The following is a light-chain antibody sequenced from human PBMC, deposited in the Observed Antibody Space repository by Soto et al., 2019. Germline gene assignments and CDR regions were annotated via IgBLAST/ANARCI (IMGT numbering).Light chain of an antibody. CDR3: QQCKDWLLT. CDR1: QSVSSY. CDR2: GAS. J-gene: IGKJ4*01. Sequence: IVLTQSPATLSLTPRERATLSCRASQSVSSYLAWYQQKPGQAPRLLIYGASTRATGIPARFSGSGSGTEFTLTISSLQSEDFAVYYCQQCKDWLLTFGGGTKVDIK. V-gene: IGKV3-15*01.